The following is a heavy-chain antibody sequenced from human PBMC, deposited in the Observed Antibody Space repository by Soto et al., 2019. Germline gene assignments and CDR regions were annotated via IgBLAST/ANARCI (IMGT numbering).Heavy chain of an antibody. CDR1: GFTFSRYW. J-gene: IGHJ4*02. CDR2: ISRDGSST. CDR3: ARAFRYSSGYGIDY. V-gene: IGHV3-74*03. Sequence: GGSLRLSCAASGFTFSRYWMYWVRQVPGKGLEWVSRISRDGSSTTYADSVKGRFTVSRDNAKNTLYQEMNSMRSEDTAEYYWARAFRYSSGYGIDYWGRGTLVTVAS. D-gene: IGHD5-18*01.